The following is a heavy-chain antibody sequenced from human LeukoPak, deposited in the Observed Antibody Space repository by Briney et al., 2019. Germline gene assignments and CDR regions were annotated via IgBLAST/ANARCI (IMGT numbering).Heavy chain of an antibody. J-gene: IGHJ4*02. CDR2: ISDSGGST. CDR3: AREKTGSDGYNHGFDY. D-gene: IGHD5-24*01. Sequence: KPGGSLRLSCAASGFTFSSYAMSWVRQAPGKGLEWVSAISDSGGSTYDADSVKGRFTISRDNSKNTLYLQMNSLRAEDTAVYYCAREKTGSDGYNHGFDYWGQGALVTVSS. V-gene: IGHV3-23*01. CDR1: GFTFSSYA.